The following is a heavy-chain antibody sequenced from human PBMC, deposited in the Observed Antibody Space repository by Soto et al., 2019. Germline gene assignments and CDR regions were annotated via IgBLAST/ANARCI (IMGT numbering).Heavy chain of an antibody. CDR1: GFTFSSYW. Sequence: GGSLRLSCAASGFTFSSYWMHWVRQAPGKGLVWVSRINSDGSSTSYADSVKGRFTISRDNAKNTLYLQMNSLRAEDTAVYYCAALDETRGAFDIWGQGTMVTVSS. V-gene: IGHV3-74*01. D-gene: IGHD3-10*01. CDR2: INSDGSST. CDR3: AALDETRGAFDI. J-gene: IGHJ3*02.